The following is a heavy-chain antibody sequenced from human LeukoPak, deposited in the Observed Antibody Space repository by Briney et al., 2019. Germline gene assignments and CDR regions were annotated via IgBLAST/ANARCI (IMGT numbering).Heavy chain of an antibody. CDR1: GGTFSSYA. CDR2: IIPIFGTA. CDR3: ARDPCGGDCYHAFDI. J-gene: IGHJ3*02. V-gene: IGHV1-69*01. D-gene: IGHD2-21*02. Sequence: SVKVSCKASGGTFSSYAISWVRQAPGQGLEWMGGIIPIFGTANYAQKFQDRVTITADESTSTAYMELSSLRPEDTAVYYCARDPCGGDCYHAFDIWGQGTMVTVSS.